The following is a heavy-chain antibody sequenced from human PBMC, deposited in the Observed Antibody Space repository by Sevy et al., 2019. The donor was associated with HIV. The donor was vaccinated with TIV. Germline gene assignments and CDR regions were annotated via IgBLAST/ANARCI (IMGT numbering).Heavy chain of an antibody. V-gene: IGHV6-1*01. D-gene: IGHD3-3*01. J-gene: IGHJ5*02. Sequence: SQTLSLTCAISGDSVSSNSAAWNWIRQSPSRGLEWLGRTYYRSKWYNDYAVSVKSRITINPDTSKNPFSLQLNSVTPEDTAVYYCARSGYDFWSGYHNWFDPWGQGTLVTVSS. CDR2: TYYRSKWYN. CDR1: GDSVSSNSAA. CDR3: ARSGYDFWSGYHNWFDP.